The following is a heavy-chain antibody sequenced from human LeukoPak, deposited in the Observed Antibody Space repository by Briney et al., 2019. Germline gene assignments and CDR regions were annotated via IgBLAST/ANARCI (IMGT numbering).Heavy chain of an antibody. V-gene: IGHV3-21*01. CDR3: ARWKLSDDY. Sequence: PGGSLRLSCAASGFSFSSYNLHWVRQAPGKGLEWVSSISSSSSYIYYADSVKGRFTISRDNAKNSLYLQMNSLRAEDTAVYYCARWKLSDDYWGQGTLVTVSS. J-gene: IGHJ4*02. CDR2: ISSSSSYI. D-gene: IGHD1-26*01. CDR1: GFSFSSYN.